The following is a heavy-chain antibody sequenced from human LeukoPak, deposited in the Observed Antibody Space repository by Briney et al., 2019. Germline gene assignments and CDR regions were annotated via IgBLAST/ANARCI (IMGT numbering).Heavy chain of an antibody. J-gene: IGHJ4*02. V-gene: IGHV3-7*01. D-gene: IGHD4-17*01. CDR1: GFTFSSYW. CDR2: IKQDGSEK. Sequence: PGGSLRLSCAASGFTFSSYWISWVRQAPGKGLEWVANIKQDGSEKYYVDSVKGRFTISRDNAKNSLYLQMNSLRAEDTAVYYCARDLDYGDYVAAYWGQGTLVTVSS. CDR3: ARDLDYGDYVAAY.